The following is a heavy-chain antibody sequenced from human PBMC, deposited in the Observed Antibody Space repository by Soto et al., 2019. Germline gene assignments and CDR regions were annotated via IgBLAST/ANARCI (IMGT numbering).Heavy chain of an antibody. CDR1: GFTLGDYA. V-gene: IGHV3-49*03. Sequence: GGSLRLSCTASGFTLGDYAMSWFRQAPGKGLEWVGFIRSKAYGGTTEYAASVKGRFTISRDDSKSIAYLQMNSLKTEDTAVYYCTRAPFLIWSFDCTNGVCPLRLFDYWGQGTLVTVSS. CDR2: IRSKAYGGTT. D-gene: IGHD2-8*01. CDR3: TRAPFLIWSFDCTNGVCPLRLFDY. J-gene: IGHJ4*02.